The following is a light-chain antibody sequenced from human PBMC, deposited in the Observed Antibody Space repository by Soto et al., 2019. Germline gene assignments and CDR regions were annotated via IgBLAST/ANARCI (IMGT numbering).Light chain of an antibody. Sequence: DIQMTQSPSTLSASVGDRVTITCRASQSITNWLAWYRQKPGKAPKVLIYKACSLQTGVPSRFSGSGSGTEFPLTISSLQPDDYAPYYVQQYNSYPGTFGPGTKVDIK. V-gene: IGKV1-5*03. CDR1: QSITNW. CDR2: KAC. J-gene: IGKJ3*01. CDR3: QQYNSYPGT.